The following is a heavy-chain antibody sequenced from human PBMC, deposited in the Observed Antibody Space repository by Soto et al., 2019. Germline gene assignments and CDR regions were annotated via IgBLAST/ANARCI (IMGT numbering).Heavy chain of an antibody. V-gene: IGHV3-74*01. J-gene: IGHJ1*01. Sequence: EVQLVESGGGLVQPGGSLRLSCAASGFTFSSYWMHWVRQAPGKGLVWVSSISSDASSTSYADPVKGRFTISRDNAKNTVFLQMNSVRAGDTAVYYCARLPNKSPQNWGQGTLVIVSP. CDR1: GFTFSSYW. CDR3: ARLPNKSPQN. CDR2: ISSDASST.